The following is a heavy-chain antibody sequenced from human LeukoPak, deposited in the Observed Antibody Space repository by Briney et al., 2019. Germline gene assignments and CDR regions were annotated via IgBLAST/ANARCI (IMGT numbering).Heavy chain of an antibody. Sequence: SVKVSCKASGGTFSSSSISWVRQAPGQGLEWMGGIIPIFGTANYAQKFQGRVTITADESTRTAYMKLSSLRSEDTAVYYCARPPGYQLPKEMFLYYWGQGTLVTVSS. D-gene: IGHD2-2*01. V-gene: IGHV1-69*13. J-gene: IGHJ4*02. CDR3: ARPPGYQLPKEMFLYY. CDR1: GGTFSSSS. CDR2: IIPIFGTA.